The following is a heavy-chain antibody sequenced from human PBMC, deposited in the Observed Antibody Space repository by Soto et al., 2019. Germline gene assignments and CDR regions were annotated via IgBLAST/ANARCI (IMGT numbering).Heavy chain of an antibody. Sequence: EVQLLESGGGLVQPGGSLRLSCAASGFTFSSYAMSWDRQAPGKGLEWVSGISGSGDSTYYADSVKGRFTISRDNSKNTLYLQMNSLRAEDTAVYYCVKGVPGIAVAGTGYFQHWGQGTLVTVSS. J-gene: IGHJ1*01. D-gene: IGHD6-19*01. V-gene: IGHV3-23*01. CDR2: ISGSGDST. CDR1: GFTFSSYA. CDR3: VKGVPGIAVAGTGYFQH.